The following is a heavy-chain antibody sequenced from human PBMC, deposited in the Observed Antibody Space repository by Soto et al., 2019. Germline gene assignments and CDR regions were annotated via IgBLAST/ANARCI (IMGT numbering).Heavy chain of an antibody. CDR3: AREFYCVGPTCPRAFDS. D-gene: IGHD2-21*01. J-gene: IGHJ4*02. V-gene: IGHV1-69*13. CDR1: GGTFSSYA. Sequence: SVKVSCKASGGTFSSYAISWVRQAPGQGLEWMGGIIPIFGTANYAQKFQGRVTITADESTSTAYMELSSLRAEDTAVYFCAREFYCVGPTCPRAFDSWGQGTLVTVSS. CDR2: IIPIFGTA.